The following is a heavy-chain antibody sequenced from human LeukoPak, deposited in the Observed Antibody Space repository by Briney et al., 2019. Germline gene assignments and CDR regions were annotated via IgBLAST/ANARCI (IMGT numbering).Heavy chain of an antibody. D-gene: IGHD3-3*01. CDR2: IYYSGST. J-gene: IGHJ4*02. CDR1: GGSISSSSYY. Sequence: SETLSLTCTVSGGSISSSSYYWGWIRQPPGKGLEWIGSIYYSGSTYYNPSLKSRVTISVDTSKNQFSLKLSSMTAADTAVYYCAKDYDFWSGPGYWGQGTLVTVSS. CDR3: AKDYDFWSGPGY. V-gene: IGHV4-39*01.